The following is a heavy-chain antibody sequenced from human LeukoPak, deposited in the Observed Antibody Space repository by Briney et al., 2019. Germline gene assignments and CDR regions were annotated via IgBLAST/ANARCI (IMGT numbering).Heavy chain of an antibody. Sequence: SETLSLTCTVSGYSISSGYYWGWIRQLPGKGLEWIGSIYYSGSTYYNPSLKSRVTISVDTSKNQFSLKLSSVTAADTAVYYCARDRGVLLWFGEVAFDIWGQGTMVTVSS. J-gene: IGHJ3*02. CDR1: GYSISSGYY. D-gene: IGHD3-10*01. CDR3: ARDRGVLLWFGEVAFDI. V-gene: IGHV4-38-2*02. CDR2: IYYSGST.